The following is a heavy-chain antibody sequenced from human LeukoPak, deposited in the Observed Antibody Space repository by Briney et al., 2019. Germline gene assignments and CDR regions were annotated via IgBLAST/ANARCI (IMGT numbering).Heavy chain of an antibody. CDR3: AGRLVGSGGRFNY. V-gene: IGHV4-4*02. J-gene: IGHJ4*02. Sequence: SETLSLTCAVSGGAISSTNCWNWVRQPPGKGLEWIGEIYHSGSTNYNPSLKSRVTISEDKSKNQFSLRLSSVSAADTAVYYCAGRLVGSGGRFNYWGQGTLVTVSS. CDR2: IYHSGST. D-gene: IGHD2-15*01. CDR1: GGAISSTNC.